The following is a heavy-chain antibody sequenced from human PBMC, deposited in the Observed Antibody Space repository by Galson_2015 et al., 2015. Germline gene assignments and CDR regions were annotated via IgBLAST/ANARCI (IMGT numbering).Heavy chain of an antibody. CDR3: ARESVGALDY. V-gene: IGHV1-2*04. CDR2: INPNSGDT. J-gene: IGHJ4*02. Sequence: SVKVSCKVSGYTFTGYYMHWVRQAPGQGLEWMGWINPNSGDTNYAQKFQGWVTMTRDTSITTAYMELSRLRSDDTAVYYCARESVGALDYWGQGTLVTVSS. CDR1: GYTFTGYY.